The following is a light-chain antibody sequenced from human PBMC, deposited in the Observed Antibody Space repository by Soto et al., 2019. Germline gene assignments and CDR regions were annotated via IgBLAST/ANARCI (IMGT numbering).Light chain of an antibody. CDR3: QLYDSSLSGRV. CDR1: SSNIGAGYD. CDR2: GNS. J-gene: IGLJ3*02. Sequence: QSVLTQPPSVSGAPGPRVTISCTGSSSNIGAGYDVHWYQQLPGTAPKLLIYGNSNRPSGVPDRFSGSQSGTSASLAITGLQAEDEADYYCQLYDSSLSGRVFGGGPKDTVL. V-gene: IGLV1-40*01.